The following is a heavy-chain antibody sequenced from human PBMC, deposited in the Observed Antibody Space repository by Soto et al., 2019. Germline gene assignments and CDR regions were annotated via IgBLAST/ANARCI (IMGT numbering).Heavy chain of an antibody. V-gene: IGHV1-69*13. CDR2: IIPIFGTA. J-gene: IGHJ6*02. D-gene: IGHD2-15*01. Sequence: ASVKVSCKASGGTFSSYAISWVRQAPGQGLEWMGGIIPIFGTANYAQKFQGRVTITADESTSTAYMELSSLRSEDTAVYYCATGGIVVETPSYYGMDFWGQGTMVTLSS. CDR3: ATGGIVVETPSYYGMDF. CDR1: GGTFSSYA.